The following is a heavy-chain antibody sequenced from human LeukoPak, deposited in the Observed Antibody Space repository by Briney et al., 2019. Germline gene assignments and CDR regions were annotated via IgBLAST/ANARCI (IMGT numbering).Heavy chain of an antibody. Sequence: APGEVSCKAFGYPFTNYQINWVREATGQGLGWRGWMNPNNGDSGYAQKFQGRVTITRDTSISTSYMELRSLRSDDTAVYFCARTTSFTASGYDYWGQGTLVTVSS. CDR2: MNPNNGDS. D-gene: IGHD6-25*01. J-gene: IGHJ4*02. CDR1: GYPFTNYQ. CDR3: ARTTSFTASGYDY. V-gene: IGHV1-8*03.